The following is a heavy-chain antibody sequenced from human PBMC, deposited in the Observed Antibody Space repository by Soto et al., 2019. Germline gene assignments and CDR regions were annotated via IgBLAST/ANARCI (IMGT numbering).Heavy chain of an antibody. J-gene: IGHJ4*02. CDR1: GFTFSSYG. V-gene: IGHV3-30*18. CDR3: AKEGGRAVTTILPDY. D-gene: IGHD4-17*01. CDR2: ISYDGSNK. Sequence: QVQLVESGGGVVQPGRSLRLSCAASGFTFSSYGMHWVRQAPGKGLEWVAVISYDGSNKYYAESVKGRFTISRDNSKNTLYLQMNSLRAEDTAVYYCAKEGGRAVTTILPDYWGQGTLVTVSS.